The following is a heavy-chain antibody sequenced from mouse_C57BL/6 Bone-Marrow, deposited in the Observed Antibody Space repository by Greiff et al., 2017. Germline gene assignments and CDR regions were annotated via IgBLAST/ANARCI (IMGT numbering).Heavy chain of an antibody. CDR1: GYAFSSSW. J-gene: IGHJ3*01. Sequence: VQLQQSGPELVKPGASVKISCKASGYAFSSSWMNWVKQRPGKGLEWIGRIYPGDGDTNYNGKFKGKATLTADKSSSTAYMQLSSLTSEDSAVYFCARGGGNYFFAYWGQGTLVTVSA. V-gene: IGHV1-82*01. CDR3: ARGGGNYFFAY. D-gene: IGHD2-1*01. CDR2: IYPGDGDT.